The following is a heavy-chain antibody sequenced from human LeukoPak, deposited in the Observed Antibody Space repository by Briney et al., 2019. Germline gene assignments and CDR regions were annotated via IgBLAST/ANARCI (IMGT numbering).Heavy chain of an antibody. V-gene: IGHV3-30*04. D-gene: IGHD2-15*01. CDR2: ISYDGSDK. CDR1: GFTFITYA. J-gene: IGHJ6*03. CDR3: ARDPSCVGRSGGSCHYYSMDV. Sequence: GGSLRLSCAASGFTFITYAMHWVRQAPGKGLEWVTVISYDGSDKYYADSVKGRFTISRDNSKNTLYLQMNSLRGEDTAVYYRARDPSCVGRSGGSCHYYSMDVWGKGTTVTVSS.